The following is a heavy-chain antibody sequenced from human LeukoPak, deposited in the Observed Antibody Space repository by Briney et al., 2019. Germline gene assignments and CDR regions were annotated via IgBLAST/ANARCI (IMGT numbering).Heavy chain of an antibody. V-gene: IGHV3-21*01. Sequence: GGSLRLSCAASGFTLSSYSMNWVRQAPGKGLEWVSSISSSSSYIYYADSLKGRFTISRDNAKNSLYLQMNSLRAEDTAVYYCARAPRTYTAYGHWFDPWGQGTLVTVSS. CDR3: ARAPRTYTAYGHWFDP. J-gene: IGHJ5*02. CDR2: ISSSSSYI. D-gene: IGHD5-18*01. CDR1: GFTLSSYS.